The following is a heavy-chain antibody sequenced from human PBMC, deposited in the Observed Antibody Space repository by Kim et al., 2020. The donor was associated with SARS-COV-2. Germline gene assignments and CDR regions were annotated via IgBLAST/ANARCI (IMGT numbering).Heavy chain of an antibody. J-gene: IGHJ6*02. D-gene: IGHD5-18*01. V-gene: IGHV3-9*01. CDR3: AKGRPARYSSNYYYGMDV. Sequence: KGRFTISRDNAKNSLYLQMNSLRAEETALYYCAKGRPARYSSNYYYGMDVWGQGTTVTVSS.